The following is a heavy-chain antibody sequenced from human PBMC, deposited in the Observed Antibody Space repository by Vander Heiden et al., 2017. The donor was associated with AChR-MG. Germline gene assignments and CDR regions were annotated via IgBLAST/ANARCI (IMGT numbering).Heavy chain of an antibody. CDR1: GYTFTSYD. CDR2: RNPNSGNT. CDR3: ARGNPKYYYYYGMDV. Sequence: QVQLVQSGAEVKKPGVSVKVSCKASGYTFTSYDINWVRQATGQGLEWMGWRNPNSGNTGYAQKFQGRVTMTRNTSISTAYMELSSLRSEDTAVYYCARGNPKYYYYYGMDVWGQGTTVTVSS. V-gene: IGHV1-8*01. J-gene: IGHJ6*02.